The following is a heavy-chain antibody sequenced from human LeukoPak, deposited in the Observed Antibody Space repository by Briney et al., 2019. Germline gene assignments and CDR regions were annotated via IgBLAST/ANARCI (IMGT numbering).Heavy chain of an antibody. D-gene: IGHD5-18*01. CDR2: ISGSGGST. V-gene: IGHV3-23*01. Sequence: GGSLRLSCAASGFTFSSYAMSWVRQAPGKGLEWVSAISGSGGSTYYADSVKGRFTISRDNSKNTLYLQMNSLRAKDTAVYYCAKVGDVDTAMAPFDYWGQGTLVTVSS. CDR3: AKVGDVDTAMAPFDY. J-gene: IGHJ4*02. CDR1: GFTFSSYA.